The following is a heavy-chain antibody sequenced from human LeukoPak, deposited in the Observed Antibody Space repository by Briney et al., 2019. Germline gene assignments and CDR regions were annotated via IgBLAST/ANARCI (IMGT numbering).Heavy chain of an antibody. Sequence: GRSLRLSCAASGFTFSSYWMSWVRQAPGKGLEWVANIKQDGSEEDCVDSVKGRFTISRDNAKNSLYLQMNSLRAEDTAVYYCAREASDRLRPIDYWGQGTLVTVSS. V-gene: IGHV3-7*04. CDR3: AREASDRLRPIDY. J-gene: IGHJ4*02. CDR1: GFTFSSYW. CDR2: IKQDGSEE. D-gene: IGHD4-17*01.